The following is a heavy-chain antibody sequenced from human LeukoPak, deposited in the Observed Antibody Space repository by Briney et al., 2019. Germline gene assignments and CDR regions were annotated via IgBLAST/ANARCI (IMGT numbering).Heavy chain of an antibody. D-gene: IGHD3-3*01. J-gene: IGHJ3*02. CDR2: ISWNSGSI. Sequence: GGSLRLSCAASGFTFDDYAVHWVRQAPGKGLEWVSGISWNSGSIGYADSVKGRFTTSRDNAKNSLYLQMNSLRAEDTALYYCAKEQITIFGVVIPHDAFDIWGQGTMVTVSS. V-gene: IGHV3-9*01. CDR1: GFTFDDYA. CDR3: AKEQITIFGVVIPHDAFDI.